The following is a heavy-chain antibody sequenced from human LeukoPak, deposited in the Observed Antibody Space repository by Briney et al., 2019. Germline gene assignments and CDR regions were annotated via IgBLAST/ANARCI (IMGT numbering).Heavy chain of an antibody. Sequence: PSETLSLTCTVSGGSISTWYWSWIRQPPGKGLEWIGNIYDGGSANYNPSLKGRVTISVDTSKNQFSLKLSSVTAADTAVYYCARSPQQQLVPGWFDPWGQGTLVTVSS. J-gene: IGHJ5*02. CDR1: GGSISTWY. D-gene: IGHD6-13*01. CDR3: ARSPQQQLVPGWFDP. CDR2: IYDGGSA. V-gene: IGHV4-59*01.